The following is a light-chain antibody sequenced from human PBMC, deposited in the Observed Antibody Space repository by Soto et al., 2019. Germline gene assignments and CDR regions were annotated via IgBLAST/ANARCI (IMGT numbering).Light chain of an antibody. CDR1: SSDAGNYNF. J-gene: IGLJ3*02. V-gene: IGLV2-23*01. Sequence: QSVLTQPASVSGSPGQSITISCTGTSSDAGNYNFVSWYQQHPGKAPKVIIYEDSTRPSGVSNRISGSKSGNTASLTISGLQAEDEADSYCCSYAGSSTSWVFGGGTKLTVL. CDR2: EDS. CDR3: CSYAGSSTSWV.